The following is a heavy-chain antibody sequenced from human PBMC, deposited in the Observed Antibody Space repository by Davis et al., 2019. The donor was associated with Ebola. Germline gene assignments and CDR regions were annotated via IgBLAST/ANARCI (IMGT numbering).Heavy chain of an antibody. CDR2: ISGSGGST. V-gene: IGHV3-23*01. J-gene: IGHJ4*02. CDR3: AKDRTIFGVMYYFDY. D-gene: IGHD3-3*01. Sequence: ETLSLTCAVYGGSFSGYYWSWVRQAPGKGLEWVSAISGSGGSTYYADSVKGRFTISRDNSKNTLYLQMNSLRAEDTAVYYCAKDRTIFGVMYYFDYWGQGTLVTVSS. CDR1: GGSFSGYY.